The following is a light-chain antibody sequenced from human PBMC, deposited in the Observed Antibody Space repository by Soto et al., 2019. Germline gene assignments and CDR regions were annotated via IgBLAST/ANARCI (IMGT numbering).Light chain of an antibody. CDR3: QQLNTNPLT. J-gene: IGKJ4*01. CDR1: QGISSS. CDR2: AAS. V-gene: IGKV1-9*01. Sequence: DIQLTQSPSFLSASVGDRVTITCPASQGISSSLAWYQQKPGKAPKLMIYAASTLQSGVPSRFSGSGSGTEFTLTISSLQAEDFATYYCQQLNTNPLTFGGGTKVDIK.